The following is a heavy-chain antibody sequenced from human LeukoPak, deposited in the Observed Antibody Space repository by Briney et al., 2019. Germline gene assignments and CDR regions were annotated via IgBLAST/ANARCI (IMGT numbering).Heavy chain of an antibody. CDR3: AREGRGNYYDSSGRPSPGDAFDV. V-gene: IGHV4-59*01. Sequence: SETLSLTCTVSGGSISDYYWIWIRQPPGKGLEWIGYIYYSGSTNYNPSLKSRVTVSVDTSKNQFSLRLSSVTAADTAVYYCAREGRGNYYDSSGRPSPGDAFDVWGQGTMVTVSS. J-gene: IGHJ3*01. CDR1: GGSISDYY. CDR2: IYYSGST. D-gene: IGHD3-22*01.